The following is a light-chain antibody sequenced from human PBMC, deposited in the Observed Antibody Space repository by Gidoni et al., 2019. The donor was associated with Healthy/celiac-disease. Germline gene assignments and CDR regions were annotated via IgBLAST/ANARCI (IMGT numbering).Light chain of an antibody. CDR1: QSISSW. Sequence: DIQMTQSPSTLSASVGDRVPITCRASQSISSWLAWYQQKPGKATKLLIYKASSLESGVPSRFSGSGSGTEFTLTISSLQPDDFATYYCQHYNSYPLTFGGGTKVEIK. J-gene: IGKJ4*01. V-gene: IGKV1-5*03. CDR2: KAS. CDR3: QHYNSYPLT.